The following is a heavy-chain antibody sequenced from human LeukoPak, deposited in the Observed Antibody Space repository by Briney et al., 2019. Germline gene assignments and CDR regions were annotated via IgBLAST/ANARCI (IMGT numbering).Heavy chain of an antibody. J-gene: IGHJ3*02. V-gene: IGHV4-39*07. CDR2: IYYSGST. Sequence: SETLSLTCTVSGGSISSSSYYWGWIRQPPGKGLEWIGSIYYSGSTYYNPSLKSRVTISVDTSKNQFSLKLSSVTAADTAVYYCAREVHDSSGSFAFDIWGQGTMVTVSS. D-gene: IGHD3-22*01. CDR1: GGSISSSSYY. CDR3: AREVHDSSGSFAFDI.